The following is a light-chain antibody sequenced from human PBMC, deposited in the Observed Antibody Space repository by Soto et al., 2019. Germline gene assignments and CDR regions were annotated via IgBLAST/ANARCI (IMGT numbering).Light chain of an antibody. J-gene: IGLJ3*02. CDR2: DVT. Sequence: QSALTQPRSVSGSPGQSVTISCTGTSSDVGGYNYVSWYQQHPGKAPKLMIHDVTKRPSGVPDRFSGSKSGNTASLTISGLQAEDEADYYCCSYAGSSGGVFGGGTKVTVL. V-gene: IGLV2-11*01. CDR1: SSDVGGYNY. CDR3: CSYAGSSGGV.